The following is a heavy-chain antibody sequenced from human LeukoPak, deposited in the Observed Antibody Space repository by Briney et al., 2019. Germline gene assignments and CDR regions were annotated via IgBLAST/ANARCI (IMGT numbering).Heavy chain of an antibody. CDR3: ARGSPGSSCGDGSCPYFDF. CDR1: GYTFTSYD. V-gene: IGHV1-8*01. D-gene: IGHD2-21*01. J-gene: IGHJ4*02. Sequence: ASVKVSCKASGYTFTSYDIHWVRQATGQGLAWMGWMNPNSGNTGYAQKFQGRVTMTRNTSISTAYMEVRSLKSEDTAVYYCARGSPGSSCGDGSCPYFDFWGQGTLVSVSS. CDR2: MNPNSGNT.